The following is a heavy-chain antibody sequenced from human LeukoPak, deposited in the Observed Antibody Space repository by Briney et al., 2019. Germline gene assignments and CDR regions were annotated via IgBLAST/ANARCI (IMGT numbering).Heavy chain of an antibody. CDR1: GGSISSSSYY. CDR3: ARMSPRLRRLTLTTTKGFDF. CDR2: IYYSGST. D-gene: IGHD4-17*01. Sequence: SETLSLTCTVSGGSISSSSYYWGWIRQPPGKGLEWIGSIYYSGSTYYNPSLKSRATISVDTSKNQFSLKLSSVTAADTAVYYCARMSPRLRRLTLTTTKGFDFWGQGTLVTVSS. J-gene: IGHJ4*02. V-gene: IGHV4-39*01.